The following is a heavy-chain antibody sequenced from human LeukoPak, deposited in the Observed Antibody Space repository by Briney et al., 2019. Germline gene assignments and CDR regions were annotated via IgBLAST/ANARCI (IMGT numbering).Heavy chain of an antibody. D-gene: IGHD5-18*01. J-gene: IGHJ4*02. Sequence: PGGSLRLSCAASGFTVISNYMSWVRQAPGKGLEWVSLIYSGGSTYYADSVKGRFTISRDNSKNTLYLQMNSLRAEDTAVYYCTRGPRGYPYYFDYWGQGTLVTVSS. CDR3: TRGPRGYPYYFDY. V-gene: IGHV3-53*01. CDR1: GFTVISNY. CDR2: IYSGGST.